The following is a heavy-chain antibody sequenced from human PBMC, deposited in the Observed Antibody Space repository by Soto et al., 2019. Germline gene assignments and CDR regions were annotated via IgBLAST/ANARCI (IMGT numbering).Heavy chain of an antibody. Sequence: ASVKVSCKASGYTFTSYDINWVRQATGQGLEWMGWMNPNSGNTGYAQKFQGRVTMTRNTSISTAYMELSSLRSEDTAVYYCARGLIERGYYGSGSYFSWGQGTLVTVSS. D-gene: IGHD3-10*01. V-gene: IGHV1-8*01. CDR3: ARGLIERGYYGSGSYFS. CDR2: MNPNSGNT. CDR1: GYTFTSYD. J-gene: IGHJ5*02.